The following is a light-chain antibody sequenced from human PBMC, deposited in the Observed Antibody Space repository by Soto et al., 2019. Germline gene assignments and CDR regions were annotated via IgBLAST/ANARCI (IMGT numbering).Light chain of an antibody. CDR3: AAWDDSLNAI. CDR2: IND. J-gene: IGLJ1*01. Sequence: QSVLTQPPSASGTPGQRITISCSGSSSNIGDNPVNWYQQLPGAAPKLLIYINDQRPSGVPDRFSGSKSGTSASLAISGLQPEDEPDYYCAAWDDSLNAIFGTGTKSPS. V-gene: IGLV1-44*01. CDR1: SSNIGDNP.